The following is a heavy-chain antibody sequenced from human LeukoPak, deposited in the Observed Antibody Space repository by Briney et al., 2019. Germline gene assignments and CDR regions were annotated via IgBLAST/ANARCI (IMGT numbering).Heavy chain of an antibody. CDR1: GGSFSGYY. D-gene: IGHD1-26*01. V-gene: IGHV4-34*01. J-gene: IGHJ6*02. Sequence: SQTLSLTCAVYGGSFSGYYWSWIRRPPGKGLEWIGEINHSGSTNYNPSLKSRVTISVDTSKNQFSLKLSSVTAADTAVYYCAYAQAPSELGMDVWGQGTTVTVSS. CDR2: INHSGST. CDR3: AYAQAPSELGMDV.